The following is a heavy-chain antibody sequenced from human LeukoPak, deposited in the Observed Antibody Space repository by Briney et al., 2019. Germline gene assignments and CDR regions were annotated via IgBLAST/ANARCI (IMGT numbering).Heavy chain of an antibody. J-gene: IGHJ4*02. CDR2: ISYDGSNK. CDR1: GFTFSSYA. Sequence: GGSLRLSCAASGFTFSSYAMHWVRQAPGKGLEWVAIISYDGSNKYYADSVKGRFTISRDNSKNTLYLQMNSLRVEDMAVYYCARGSYQPDYWGQGTLVTVSS. D-gene: IGHD1-26*01. V-gene: IGHV3-30-3*01. CDR3: ARGSYQPDY.